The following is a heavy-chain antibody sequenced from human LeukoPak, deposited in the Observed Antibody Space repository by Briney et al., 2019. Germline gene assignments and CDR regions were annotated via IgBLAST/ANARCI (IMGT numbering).Heavy chain of an antibody. CDR1: GYTFTSYD. J-gene: IGHJ3*02. CDR3: ARVPREIMSI. CDR2: MNPNSGYT. Sequence: ASVTVSCKASGYTFTSYDINLVRQATGQGLEWMGYMNPNSGYTGYAQKFQGRVTMTRNTSISTAYMELSNLRSEDTAVYYCARVPREIMSIWGQGTMVTVSS. D-gene: IGHD1-26*01. V-gene: IGHV1-8*01.